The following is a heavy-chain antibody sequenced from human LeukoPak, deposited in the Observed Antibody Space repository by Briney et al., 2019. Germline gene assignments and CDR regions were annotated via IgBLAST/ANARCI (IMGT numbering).Heavy chain of an antibody. CDR2: VYYNGIT. J-gene: IGHJ4*02. Sequence: PSETLSLTCTVSGVSINTYFWSWIRQPPGKGLEWIGYVYYNGITNYNPSLKSRVTISVDTSKNQFSLKLSSVTAADTAVYYCASRSSIWSGYQDTLYYFDSWGQGTLVTVSS. CDR1: GVSINTYF. D-gene: IGHD3-3*01. CDR3: ASRSSIWSGYQDTLYYFDS. V-gene: IGHV4-59*01.